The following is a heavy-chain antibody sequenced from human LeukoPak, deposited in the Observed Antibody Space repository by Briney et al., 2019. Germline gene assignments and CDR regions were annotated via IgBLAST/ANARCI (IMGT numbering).Heavy chain of an antibody. CDR3: ARGSGGDNYGSYYFGS. CDR2: FYDSESS. D-gene: IGHD5-18*01. CDR1: GGSISSGGYY. V-gene: IGHV4-31*03. Sequence: KTSETLSLTCTVSGGSISSGGYYWTWIRQHPGKGLEWIGFFYDSESSYFNPSLKSRVSISVDTSRNQFSLNLTSVIAADTAVYYCARGSGGDNYGSYYFGSWGQGSLVTVSS. J-gene: IGHJ4*02.